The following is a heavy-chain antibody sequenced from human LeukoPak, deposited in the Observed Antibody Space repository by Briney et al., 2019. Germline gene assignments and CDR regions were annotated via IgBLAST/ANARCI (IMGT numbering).Heavy chain of an antibody. D-gene: IGHD5-24*01. Sequence: PSETLSLTCTVSGGSISSDNYQWSWIRQPPGKGLEWIGYINYSGSTYYNPSLKSRVTISVDTSKNQFSLKLSSVTAADTAVYYCARDDGVYWFDPWGQGTLVTVSS. V-gene: IGHV4-30-4*02. J-gene: IGHJ5*02. CDR1: GGSISSDNYQ. CDR3: ARDDGVYWFDP. CDR2: INYSGST.